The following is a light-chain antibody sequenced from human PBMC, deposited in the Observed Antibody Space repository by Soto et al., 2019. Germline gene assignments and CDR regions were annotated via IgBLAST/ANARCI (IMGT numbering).Light chain of an antibody. V-gene: IGKV2-28*01. J-gene: IGKJ4*01. CDR3: MQALQTPLT. Sequence: DIVMTQSPLSLPVTPGESASISCRSSQSLLHSSGNNYLDWYLQKPGQSPQLLIYLGSNRDPGVPDKFSGSGSGTDFTLKISRVEAEDVGVYYCMQALQTPLTFGGGTKVEIK. CDR2: LGS. CDR1: QSLLHSSGNNY.